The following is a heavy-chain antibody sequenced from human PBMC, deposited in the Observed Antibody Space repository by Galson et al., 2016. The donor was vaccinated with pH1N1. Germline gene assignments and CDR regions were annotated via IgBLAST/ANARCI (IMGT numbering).Heavy chain of an antibody. Sequence: SLRLSCAVSGFIFSDYHMDWVRQAPGKGLEWVGRSKKKGNGYSTEYATSVEGRFIISRDESQNSMYLQMSYLRLEDTAVYFCSSVLEGGVDVGGQGTTVTVSS. CDR2: SKKKGNGYST. V-gene: IGHV3-72*01. CDR3: SSVLEGGVDV. CDR1: GFIFSDYH. J-gene: IGHJ6*02.